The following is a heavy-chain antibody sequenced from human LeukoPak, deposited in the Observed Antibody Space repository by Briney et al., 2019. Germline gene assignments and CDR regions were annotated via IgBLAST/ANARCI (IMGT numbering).Heavy chain of an antibody. D-gene: IGHD3-16*01. CDR1: GFTFSSYA. CDR3: AKDEGGDWFDP. CDR2: ISYDGSNK. J-gene: IGHJ5*02. Sequence: GGSLRLSCAASGFTFSSYAMHWVRQAPGKGLEWVAVISYDGSNKYYADSVKGRFTISRDNSKNTLYLQMNSLRAEDTAVYYCAKDEGGDWFDPWGQGTLVTVSS. V-gene: IGHV3-30*04.